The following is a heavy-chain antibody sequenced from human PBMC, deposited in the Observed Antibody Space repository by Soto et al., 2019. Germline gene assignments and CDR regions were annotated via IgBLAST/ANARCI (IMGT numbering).Heavy chain of an antibody. V-gene: IGHV3-48*02. CDR3: AREISLSAGSYFDY. D-gene: IGHD3-10*01. Sequence: GGSLRLSCTASGFTFNTYNMNWVRQAPGKGLEWVSYISSSSYTIKYADSVECRFTVSRDNGKKSLYLQMNSLRDEDTAVYFCAREISLSAGSYFDYWGQGTLVTVSS. CDR2: ISSSSYTI. CDR1: GFTFNTYN. J-gene: IGHJ4*02.